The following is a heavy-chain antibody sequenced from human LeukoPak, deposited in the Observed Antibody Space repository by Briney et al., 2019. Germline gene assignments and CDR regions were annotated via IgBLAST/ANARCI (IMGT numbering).Heavy chain of an antibody. V-gene: IGHV1-18*01. D-gene: IGHD3-10*01. J-gene: IGHJ5*02. Sequence: ASVKVSCKASGYTFTSYGISWVRQAPGQGLEWMGWISAYNGNTNYAQKLQGRVTMTTDTSTSTAYMELRSLRSDDTAVYYCARVITMVRGVFNWFDPWGQGTLVTVS. CDR2: ISAYNGNT. CDR1: GYTFTSYG. CDR3: ARVITMVRGVFNWFDP.